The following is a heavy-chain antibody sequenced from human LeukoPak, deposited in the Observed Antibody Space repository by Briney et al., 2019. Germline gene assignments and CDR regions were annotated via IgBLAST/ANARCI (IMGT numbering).Heavy chain of an antibody. CDR3: ARDRGTTSSAGYYFDY. V-gene: IGHV3-33*01. D-gene: IGHD6-6*01. CDR2: IWYDGSEK. J-gene: IGHJ4*02. Sequence: GGSLRLSCAASGFTFSQFGMHWVRQAPGKGLEWVAIIWYDGSEKFYGDSVKGRFTISRDNSKNTLYLQMNSLRAEDTAVYYCARDRGTTSSAGYYFDYWGQGTLVIVSS. CDR1: GFTFSQFG.